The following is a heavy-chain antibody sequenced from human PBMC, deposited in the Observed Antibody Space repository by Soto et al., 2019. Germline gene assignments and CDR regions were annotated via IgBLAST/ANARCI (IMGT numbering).Heavy chain of an antibody. CDR1: GYTFTSYG. D-gene: IGHD5-12*01. CDR3: ARDLPVIYSGYDPVVAAPSAFDY. Sequence: QVQLVQSGAEVKKPGASVKVSCKASGYTFTSYGISWVRQAPGQGLEWMGWISAYNGNTNYAQKLQGRVTMTTDTPTSTAYMELRSLRSDDTAVYYCARDLPVIYSGYDPVVAAPSAFDYWGQGTLVTVSS. J-gene: IGHJ4*02. CDR2: ISAYNGNT. V-gene: IGHV1-18*01.